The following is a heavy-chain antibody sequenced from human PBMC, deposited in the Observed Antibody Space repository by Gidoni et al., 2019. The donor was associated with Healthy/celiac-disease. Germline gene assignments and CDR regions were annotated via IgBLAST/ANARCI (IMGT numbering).Heavy chain of an antibody. D-gene: IGHD6-6*01. Sequence: EVQLVESGGGLVQPGGSLRLSCAASGFTFSSYWLRGVRQAPGKGLGWVANIKQDGSEKYYVDSVKGRFTISRDNAKNSLYLQMNSLRAEDTAVYYCARGSSLDYWGQGTLVTVSS. CDR1: GFTFSSYW. CDR2: IKQDGSEK. V-gene: IGHV3-7*01. CDR3: ARGSSLDY. J-gene: IGHJ4*02.